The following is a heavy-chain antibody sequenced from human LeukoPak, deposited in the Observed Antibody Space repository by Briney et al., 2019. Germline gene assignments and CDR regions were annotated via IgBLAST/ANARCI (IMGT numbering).Heavy chain of an antibody. V-gene: IGHV1-18*01. CDR3: ARDRSDGPEDFDY. CDR1: GYTVASSG. D-gene: IGHD3/OR15-3a*01. CDR2: ISAYNGNT. J-gene: IGHJ4*02. Sequence: ASLRVCCKASGYTVASSGISCVPEAAGQGLEWRGWISAYNGNTNYAQKLQGRVTMTTDTSTSTAYMELRSLRSDDTAVYYCARDRSDGPEDFDYWGQGTLVTVSS.